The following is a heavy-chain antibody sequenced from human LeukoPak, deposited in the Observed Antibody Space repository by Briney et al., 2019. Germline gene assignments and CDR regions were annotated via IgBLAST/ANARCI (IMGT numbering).Heavy chain of an antibody. D-gene: IGHD3-10*01. J-gene: IGHJ4*02. CDR1: GGSFSGYY. CDR3: ARGMVARFDY. Sequence: SETLSLTCAVYGGSFSGYYWSWIRQPPGKGLEWIGEINHSGSTNYNPPLKSRVTISVDTSKNQFSLKLSSVTAADTAVYYCARGMVARFDYWGQGTLVTVSS. V-gene: IGHV4-34*01. CDR2: INHSGST.